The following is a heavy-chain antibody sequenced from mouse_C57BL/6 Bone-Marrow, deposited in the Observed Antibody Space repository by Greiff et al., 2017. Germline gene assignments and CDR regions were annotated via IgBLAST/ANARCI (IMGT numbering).Heavy chain of an antibody. CDR2: IHPNSGST. CDR3: ARFPYYSNYRYFDY. V-gene: IGHV1-64*01. Sequence: QVQLQQPGAELVKPGASVKLSCKASGYTFTSYWMHWVKQRPGQGLEWIGMIHPNSGSTNYNEKFKSKATLTVDKSSSTAYMQLSSLTSEDSAVYYCARFPYYSNYRYFDYWGQGTTLTVSS. J-gene: IGHJ2*01. D-gene: IGHD2-5*01. CDR1: GYTFTSYW.